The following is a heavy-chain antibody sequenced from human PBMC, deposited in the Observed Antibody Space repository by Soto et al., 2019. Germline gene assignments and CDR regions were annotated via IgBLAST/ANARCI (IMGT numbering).Heavy chain of an antibody. Sequence: QVQLVQSGAEVKKPGSSVTVSCKASGGTFGNSAISWVRQAPGQGLEWMGGIIPIFPTPDYAQKLQGRVTITADESTSPVDMELTSLSSEDTAVYFFVRDKAGLHIGGNDYYAMDVWGQGTTVTVSS. CDR1: GGTFGNSA. V-gene: IGHV1-69*12. CDR2: IIPIFPTP. CDR3: VRDKAGLHIGGNDYYAMDV. J-gene: IGHJ6*01. D-gene: IGHD1-1*01.